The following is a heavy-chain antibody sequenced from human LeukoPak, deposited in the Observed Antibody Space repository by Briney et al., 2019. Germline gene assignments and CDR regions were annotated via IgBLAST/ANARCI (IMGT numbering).Heavy chain of an antibody. V-gene: IGHV1-69*13. Sequence: ASVKVSCKASGGTFRSYAISWVRQAPRPGLEWMGGIIPIFGTANYAQKFQGRVTITADESTSTAYMELSRLRSDDTAVYYCARRGYYGSGIELGYWGQGTLVTVSS. CDR1: GGTFRSYA. CDR2: IIPIFGTA. D-gene: IGHD3-10*01. CDR3: ARRGYYGSGIELGY. J-gene: IGHJ4*02.